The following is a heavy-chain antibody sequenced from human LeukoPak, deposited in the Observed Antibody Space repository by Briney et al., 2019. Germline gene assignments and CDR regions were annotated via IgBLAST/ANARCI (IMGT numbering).Heavy chain of an antibody. D-gene: IGHD3-9*01. V-gene: IGHV3-21*01. CDR2: ISSSSSYI. Sequence: PGGSLRLSCAASGFTFSSYSMNWVRQAPGKGLEWVSSISSSSSYIYYADSVKGRFTISRDNAKNSLYLQMNSLRAEDTAVYYCARDQRYFDWLLYLGVAFDIWGQGTMVTVSS. J-gene: IGHJ3*02. CDR3: ARDQRYFDWLLYLGVAFDI. CDR1: GFTFSSYS.